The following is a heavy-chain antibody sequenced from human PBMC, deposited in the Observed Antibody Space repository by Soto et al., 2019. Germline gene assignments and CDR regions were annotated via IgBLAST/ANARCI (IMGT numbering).Heavy chain of an antibody. J-gene: IGHJ6*02. CDR2: ISSRSDI. D-gene: IGHD2-2*02. V-gene: IGHV3-21*01. CDR3: AREYTAWPLAYGLDV. Sequence: PGGSLRLSCVGSGFTFSTYSINWVRQAPGKGLEWVSSISSRSDIYYADSVRGRFTISRDNAKNSVSLQMNSLRAEDTAVYYCAREYTAWPLAYGLDVWGQGTTVTVSS. CDR1: GFTFSTYS.